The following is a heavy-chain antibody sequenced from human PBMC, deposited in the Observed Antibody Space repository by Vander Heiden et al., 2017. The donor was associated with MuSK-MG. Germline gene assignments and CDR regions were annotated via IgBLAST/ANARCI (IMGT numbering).Heavy chain of an antibody. J-gene: IGHJ6*03. CDR2: ISYDGSNK. V-gene: IGHV3-30*18. CDR3: AKPASRYQLPRRGYYYMDV. CDR1: GFHFRSHG. D-gene: IGHD2-2*01. Sequence: QVQLVESGGGVVQPGRSLRPPCDAPGFHFRSHGMHCVRQAPGKGLEWVAVISYDGSNKYYADSVKGRFTISRDNSKNTLYLQMNSLRAEDTAVYYCAKPASRYQLPRRGYYYMDVWGKGTTVTVSS.